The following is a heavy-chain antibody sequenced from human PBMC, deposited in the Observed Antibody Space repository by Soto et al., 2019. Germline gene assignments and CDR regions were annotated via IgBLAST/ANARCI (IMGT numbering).Heavy chain of an antibody. Sequence: EVQLVESGGGLVQPGGSLRLSCAASGFTFSDHYMDWVRQAPGKGLEWVGRSRDKGHSHTTKYAASVKGRFTISRDDSENSLYLQMNSLKTEDTAVYYCARGVVSTGYFDYWGQGTLVNVSS. J-gene: IGHJ4*02. V-gene: IGHV3-72*01. CDR1: GFTFSDHY. D-gene: IGHD5-12*01. CDR3: ARGVVSTGYFDY. CDR2: SRDKGHSHTT.